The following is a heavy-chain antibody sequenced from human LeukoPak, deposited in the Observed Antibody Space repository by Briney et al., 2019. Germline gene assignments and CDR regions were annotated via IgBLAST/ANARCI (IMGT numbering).Heavy chain of an antibody. V-gene: IGHV3-23*01. D-gene: IGHD1-26*01. CDR2: ISGTT. CDR3: AKSSGGATKPFDY. J-gene: IGHJ4*02. CDR1: GFTFSSFA. Sequence: GGSLRLSCAASGFTFSSFAMSWVRQAPGKGLEWVSTISGTTYYADSVKGRLTISRNNSKNTLYLQMNSLRADDTAVYYCAKSSGGATKPFDYWGQGTLVTVSS.